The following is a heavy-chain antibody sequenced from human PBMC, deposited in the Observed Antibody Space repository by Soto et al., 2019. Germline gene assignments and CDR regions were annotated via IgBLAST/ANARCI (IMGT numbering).Heavy chain of an antibody. CDR3: AQPMYYYASGRGFFDY. J-gene: IGHJ4*02. Sequence: PGGSLRLSCAASGFTFSTYAMSWVRQAPGKGLEWVSLISGGGSNTYYADSVKGRFTISRDNSKNTLFLQMNSLRAEDTAVYYCAQPMYYYASGRGFFDYWGQGTLVTVSS. CDR2: ISGGGSNT. CDR1: GFTFSTYA. D-gene: IGHD3-10*01. V-gene: IGHV3-23*01.